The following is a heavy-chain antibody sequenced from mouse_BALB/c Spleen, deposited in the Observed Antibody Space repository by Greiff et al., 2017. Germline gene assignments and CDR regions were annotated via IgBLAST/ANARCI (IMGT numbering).Heavy chain of an antibody. CDR1: GYTFTSYY. V-gene: IGHV1S81*02. D-gene: IGHD1-2*01. J-gene: IGHJ2*01. Sequence: QVQLQQPGAELVKPGASVKLSCKASGYTFTSYYMYWVKQRPGQGLEWIGGINPSNGGTNFNEKFKSKATLTVDKSSSTAYMQLSSLTSEDSAVYYCTRSSYGPYYFDYWGQGTTLTVSS. CDR2: INPSNGGT. CDR3: TRSSYGPYYFDY.